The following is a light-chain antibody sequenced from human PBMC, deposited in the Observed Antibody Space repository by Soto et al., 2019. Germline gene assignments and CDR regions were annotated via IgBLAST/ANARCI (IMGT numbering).Light chain of an antibody. CDR3: QQYNNWLQT. J-gene: IGKJ1*01. Sequence: EIVLTQSPATLAVPPGGGVTLSCRASQSVGSNLAWYQQKPAQAPRLLIYGVSTRATGTPARFSGSGSGTEFTLTISSVQSEDFAVYYCQQYNNWLQTFGQGTKVDIK. V-gene: IGKV3-15*01. CDR1: QSVGSN. CDR2: GVS.